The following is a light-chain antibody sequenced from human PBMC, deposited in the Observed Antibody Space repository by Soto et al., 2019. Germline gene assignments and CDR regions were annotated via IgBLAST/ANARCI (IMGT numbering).Light chain of an antibody. J-gene: IGKJ2*01. CDR2: KAS. V-gene: IGKV1-5*03. Sequence: DIQMTQSPSTLSASVGDRVTITCRASQSINSWLAWYQQKPGKAPKLLIYKASSLESGVPSRFSGSGSGTEFTLTISSLQPDDFATYYRQQYNSYSPYTFGQGTKLEIK. CDR1: QSINSW. CDR3: QQYNSYSPYT.